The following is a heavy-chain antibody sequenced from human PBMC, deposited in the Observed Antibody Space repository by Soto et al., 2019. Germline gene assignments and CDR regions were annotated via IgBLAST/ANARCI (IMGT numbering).Heavy chain of an antibody. V-gene: IGHV1-18*01. Sequence: ASLKVSCKTSGYSFTNQAINWVRQAPGQGLEWVGWISGRSGNSNSAETVRGRVTMTTDTSTATAYLELRALTTGDTAVYYCARGYDSSAYFYPLGDGMDVWGQGTTVTVSS. D-gene: IGHD6-19*01. CDR1: GYSFTNQA. CDR3: ARGYDSSAYFYPLGDGMDV. J-gene: IGHJ6*02. CDR2: ISGRSGNS.